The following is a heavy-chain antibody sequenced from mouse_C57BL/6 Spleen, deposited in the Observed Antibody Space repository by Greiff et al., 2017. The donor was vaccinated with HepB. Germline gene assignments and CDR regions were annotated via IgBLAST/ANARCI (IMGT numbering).Heavy chain of an antibody. CDR2: ISYSGST. V-gene: IGHV3-1*01. CDR1: GYSITSGYD. Sequence: ESGPGMVKPSQSLSLTCTVTGYSITSGYDWHWIRHFPGNKLEWMGYISYSGSTNYNPSLKSRISITHDTTKNHFFLKLNSVTTEDTATYYCARSDGYYVDYARDYWGQGTSVTVSS. D-gene: IGHD2-3*01. J-gene: IGHJ4*01. CDR3: ARSDGYYVDYARDY.